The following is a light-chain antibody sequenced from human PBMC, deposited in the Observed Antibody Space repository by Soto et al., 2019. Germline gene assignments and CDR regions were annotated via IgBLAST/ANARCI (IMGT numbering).Light chain of an antibody. CDR3: RSFASSNTRV. CDR2: EVT. Sequence: QSALTQPPSASGSPGQSVTISCTGTSSDVGAYNYVSWYQQHAGKAPKLVIYEVTKRPSGVPDRFSGSKSANTASLTVSGRQAEDEADYYCRSFASSNTRVFGGGTKLTVL. CDR1: SSDVGAYNY. J-gene: IGLJ3*02. V-gene: IGLV2-8*01.